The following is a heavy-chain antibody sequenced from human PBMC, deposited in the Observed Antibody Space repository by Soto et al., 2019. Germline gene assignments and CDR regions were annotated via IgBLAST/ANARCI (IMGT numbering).Heavy chain of an antibody. V-gene: IGHV1-18*04. CDR3: ASWAGRDRAFGVLLGF. D-gene: IGHD3-16*01. J-gene: IGHJ4*02. Sequence: QVQLVQSGAEVKKPGASVKVSCKASGYTFTSHGISWVRQAPGQGLEWMGWISGYNGNTNYAQKLQGRVTMTTDTSTGTAYMELRSLSSDDSVVYYCASWAGRDRAFGVLLGFWCQGTRVTVSS. CDR2: ISGYNGNT. CDR1: GYTFTSHG.